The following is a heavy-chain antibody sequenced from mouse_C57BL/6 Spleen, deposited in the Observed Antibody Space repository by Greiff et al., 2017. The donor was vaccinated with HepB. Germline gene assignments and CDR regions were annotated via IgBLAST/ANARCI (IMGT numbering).Heavy chain of an antibody. CDR3: ARKDLGDYAMDY. Sequence: VQLQQPGAELVMPGASVKLSCKASGYTFTSYWMHWVKQRPGQGLEWIGEIDPSDSYTNYNQKFKGKSTLTVDKSSSTAYMQLSSLTSEDSAVYYCARKDLGDYAMDYWGQGTSVTVSS. CDR1: GYTFTSYW. CDR2: IDPSDSYT. V-gene: IGHV1-69*01. J-gene: IGHJ4*01.